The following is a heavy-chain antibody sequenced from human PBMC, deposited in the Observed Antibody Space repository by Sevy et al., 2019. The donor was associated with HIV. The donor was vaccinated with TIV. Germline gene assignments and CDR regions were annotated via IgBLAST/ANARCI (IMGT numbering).Heavy chain of an antibody. Sequence: GGSLRLSCAASGFIFSNYNMKWVRQAPGKGPEWVSSISSNSNDIYYGDSVKGRFTISRDNAKNSLYLQMNSLRAEDTAVYYCARKMELLVPDYWGQGTLVTVSS. D-gene: IGHD2-21*02. J-gene: IGHJ4*02. CDR1: GFIFSNYN. CDR3: ARKMELLVPDY. V-gene: IGHV3-21*01. CDR2: ISSNSNDI.